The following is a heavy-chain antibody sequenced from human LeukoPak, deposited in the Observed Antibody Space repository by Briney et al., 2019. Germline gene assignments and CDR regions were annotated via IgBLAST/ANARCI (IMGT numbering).Heavy chain of an antibody. CDR2: ISYDGSNK. V-gene: IGHV3-30*18. Sequence: GGSLRLSCAASGFTFSSYGMHWVRQAPGKGLEWVAVISYDGSNKYFADSVKGRFTISRGNSKNTLYLQMNSLRAEDTAVYYCAKDSGIAVAGTLRAFDIWGQGTMVTVSS. D-gene: IGHD6-19*01. CDR3: AKDSGIAVAGTLRAFDI. CDR1: GFTFSSYG. J-gene: IGHJ3*02.